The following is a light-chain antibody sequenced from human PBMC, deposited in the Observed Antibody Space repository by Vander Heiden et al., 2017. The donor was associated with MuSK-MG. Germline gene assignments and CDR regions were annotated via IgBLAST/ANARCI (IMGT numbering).Light chain of an antibody. Sequence: EIVLTQSPATLSLSAGETATLSCRASQSVSSYLAWYQQKPGQTPRLLIFDASNRAAGVPARFSGSGYGTDFTLTISSLEPEDFALYYCQQRSNWPLLTFGGGTKVEIK. CDR3: QQRSNWPLLT. CDR2: DAS. J-gene: IGKJ4*01. CDR1: QSVSSY. V-gene: IGKV3-11*01.